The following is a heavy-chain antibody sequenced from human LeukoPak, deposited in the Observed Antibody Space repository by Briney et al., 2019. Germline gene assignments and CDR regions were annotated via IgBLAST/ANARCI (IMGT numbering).Heavy chain of an antibody. CDR3: ASARSGFIDYYYYYRVV. D-gene: IGHD3-16*02. V-gene: IGHV4-31*03. Sequence: PSETLSLTCTVSGDSIKSCGYYWSWIRQPPGKDLEAIGFIYYSGSTYYNPSLKSRPTILLDTSKNQFSLKLKSVTAADTAVYYCASARSGFIDYYYYYRVVWGKGTAITVSS. CDR2: IYYSGST. J-gene: IGHJ6*03. CDR1: GDSIKSCGYY.